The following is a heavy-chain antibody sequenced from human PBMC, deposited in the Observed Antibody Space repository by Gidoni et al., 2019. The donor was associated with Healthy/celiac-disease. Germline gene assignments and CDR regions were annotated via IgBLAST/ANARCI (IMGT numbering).Heavy chain of an antibody. Sequence: QVQLQQWGAGLLKPSETLSLTCAVYGGSFSGYYWSWIRQPPGKGLEWIGEINHSGSTNYNPSLKSRVTISVDTSKNQFSLKLSSVTAADTAVYYCARGMVRGGYDYWGQGTLVTVSS. V-gene: IGHV4-34*01. CDR3: ARGMVRGGYDY. D-gene: IGHD3-10*01. J-gene: IGHJ4*02. CDR1: GGSFSGYY. CDR2: INHSGST.